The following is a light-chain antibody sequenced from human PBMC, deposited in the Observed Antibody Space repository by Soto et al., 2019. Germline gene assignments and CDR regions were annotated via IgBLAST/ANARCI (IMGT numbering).Light chain of an antibody. Sequence: EIVLTQSPGTLSLSPGERATLSCRASQSVGSTLAWYQQKPGQAPRLLIYGASSRATGIPDRFSGSGSGTDFTLTISRLEPEDFAVYYCQQYGSSPTFGQGTRLEIK. CDR1: QSVGST. CDR3: QQYGSSPT. V-gene: IGKV3-20*01. J-gene: IGKJ5*01. CDR2: GAS.